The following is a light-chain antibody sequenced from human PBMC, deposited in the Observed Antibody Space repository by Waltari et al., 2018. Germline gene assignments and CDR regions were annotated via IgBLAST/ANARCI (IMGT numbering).Light chain of an antibody. Sequence: QSALTPPASVSGSPGQSITISCTGSSSDLGDYDYVSWYQQSPGKAPKLIIYDIGARPSGVSDRFSGSKSGNTASLTISGLQAEDESDYYCCAYTSSSSLGVFGTGTKVTVL. V-gene: IGLV2-14*03. J-gene: IGLJ1*01. CDR3: CAYTSSSSLGV. CDR2: DIG. CDR1: SSDLGDYDY.